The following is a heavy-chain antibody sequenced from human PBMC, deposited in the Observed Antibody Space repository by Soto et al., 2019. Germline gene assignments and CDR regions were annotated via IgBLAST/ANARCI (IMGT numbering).Heavy chain of an antibody. Sequence: QLQLQESGPGLVKPSETLSLTCTVSGGSISSSSYYWGWIRQPPGKGLEWIGSIYYSGSTYYNPSLKSRVTISVDTSKNQFSLKLSSVTAADTAVYYCARRRWPSSSLDYWGQGTLVTVSS. CDR1: GGSISSSSYY. CDR2: IYYSGST. J-gene: IGHJ4*02. V-gene: IGHV4-39*01. CDR3: ARRRWPSSSLDY. D-gene: IGHD6-6*01.